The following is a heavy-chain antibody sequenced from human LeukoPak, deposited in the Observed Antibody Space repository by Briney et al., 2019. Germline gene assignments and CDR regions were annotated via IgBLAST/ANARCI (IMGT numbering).Heavy chain of an antibody. D-gene: IGHD6-13*01. J-gene: IGHJ3*02. Sequence: PGGSLRLSCAASGFTFSSYEMNWVRQAPGKGLEWVSYISSSGSTIYYADSVKGRFTISRDNAKNSLYLQMNSLRAEDTAVYYCARSSSVLAFDIWGQGTMVTVSS. V-gene: IGHV3-48*03. CDR3: ARSSSVLAFDI. CDR1: GFTFSSYE. CDR2: ISSSGSTI.